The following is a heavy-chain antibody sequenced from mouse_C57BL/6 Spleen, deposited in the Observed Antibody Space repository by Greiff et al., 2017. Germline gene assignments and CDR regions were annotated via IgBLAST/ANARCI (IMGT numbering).Heavy chain of an antibody. V-gene: IGHV1-50*01. CDR2: IDPSDSYT. J-gene: IGHJ4*01. CDR3: AKKDSSYGVMDY. CDR1: GYTFTSYW. Sequence: QVQLQQPGAELVKPGASVKLSCKASGYTFTSYWMQWVKQRPGQGLEWIGEIDPSDSYTNYNQKFKGKATLTVDTSSSTAYMLLSSLTSEDSAVYYCAKKDSSYGVMDYWGQGTSVTVSS. D-gene: IGHD1-1*01.